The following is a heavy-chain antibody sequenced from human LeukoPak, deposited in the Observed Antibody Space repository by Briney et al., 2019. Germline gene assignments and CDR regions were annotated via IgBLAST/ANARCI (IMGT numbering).Heavy chain of an antibody. Sequence: GGSLRLSCAASGFTFSSYTMNWVRQAPGKGLEWVSYISSSSSTMYYADSVKGRFTISRDNAKNSLYLQMNRLRAEDTAVYYCAKDGGTGRIAAPGADYWGQGTLVTVSS. D-gene: IGHD6-13*01. CDR1: GFTFSSYT. CDR3: AKDGGTGRIAAPGADY. CDR2: ISSSSSTM. V-gene: IGHV3-48*01. J-gene: IGHJ4*02.